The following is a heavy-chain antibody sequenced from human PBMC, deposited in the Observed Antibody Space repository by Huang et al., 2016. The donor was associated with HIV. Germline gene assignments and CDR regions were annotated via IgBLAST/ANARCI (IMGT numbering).Heavy chain of an antibody. V-gene: IGHV4-34*01. CDR1: GGSLHGYY. Sequence: QVQLYQWGAGPLRPSETLSLTCGVSGGSLHGYYWNWLRQSPGRGREWIGEVNHGGSNKYNPSLKSRVTIAVDTSKIQFSLNLTSVTATDTADYYCATSRSGSGWFLDIWGRGTLVSVS. CDR2: VNHGGSN. J-gene: IGHJ2*01. D-gene: IGHD6-19*01. CDR3: ATSRSGSGWFLDI.